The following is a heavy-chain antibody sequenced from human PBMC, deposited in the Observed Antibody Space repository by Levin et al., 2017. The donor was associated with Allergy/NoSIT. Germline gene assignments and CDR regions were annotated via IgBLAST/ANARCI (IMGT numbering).Heavy chain of an antibody. Sequence: SQTLSLTCTVSGGSITSGDYYWSWIRQPAGKALEWIGRIYTSGSTNYNPSLKSRVTISVDTSKNQFSLQLTSVTAADTAVYYCARGSRYYDFSFDSWGQGTLVTVSS. V-gene: IGHV4-61*02. J-gene: IGHJ4*02. CDR3: ARGSRYYDFSFDS. CDR1: GGSITSGDYY. D-gene: IGHD3-3*01. CDR2: IYTSGST.